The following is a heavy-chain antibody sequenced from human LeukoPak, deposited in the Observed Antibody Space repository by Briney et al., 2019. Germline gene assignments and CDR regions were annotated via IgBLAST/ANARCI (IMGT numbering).Heavy chain of an antibody. D-gene: IGHD4-17*01. CDR3: SKKGQNEDYGKPD. Sequence: GGSLRLSCEASGFTFSIYDMYWVRQAPGKGLECVASISRNSGDLTLYAASVKGRFTISRDNSRSTLYLQMNSLRAEDTAVYYCSKKGQNEDYGKPDWGQGTWSPSPQ. CDR2: ISRNSGDLT. J-gene: IGHJ4*02. V-gene: IGHV3-23*01. CDR1: GFTFSIYD.